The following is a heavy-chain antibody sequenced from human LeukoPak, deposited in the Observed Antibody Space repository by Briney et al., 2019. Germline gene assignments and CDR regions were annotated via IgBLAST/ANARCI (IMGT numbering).Heavy chain of an antibody. D-gene: IGHD5-18*01. J-gene: IGHJ4*02. Sequence: SVKVSCKASGYTFTSYGISWVRQAPGQGLEWMGGIIPIFGTANYAQKFQGRVTITADESTSTAYMELSSLRSEDTAVYYCARGYSYGYEFPSGYWGQGTLVTVSS. V-gene: IGHV1-69*13. CDR1: GYTFTSYG. CDR3: ARGYSYGYEFPSGY. CDR2: IIPIFGTA.